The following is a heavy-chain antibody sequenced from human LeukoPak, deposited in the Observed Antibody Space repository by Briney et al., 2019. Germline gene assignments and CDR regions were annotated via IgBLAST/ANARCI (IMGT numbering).Heavy chain of an antibody. CDR2: ISAYNGNT. V-gene: IGHV1-18*01. CDR3: ARLSQYSGYDSYFDY. D-gene: IGHD5-12*01. CDR1: GHTFTSYG. J-gene: IGHJ4*02. Sequence: ASVKVSCKASGHTFTSYGIGWVRQAPGQGLEWMGWISAYNGNTNYAQKLQGRVTMTTDTSTSTAYMELRSLRSDDTAVYYCARLSQYSGYDSYFDYWGQGTLVTVSS.